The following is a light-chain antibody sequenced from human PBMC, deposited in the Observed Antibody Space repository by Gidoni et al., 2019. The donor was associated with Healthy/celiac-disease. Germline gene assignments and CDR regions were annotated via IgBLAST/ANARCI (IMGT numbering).Light chain of an antibody. J-gene: IGKJ1*01. CDR1: QSVSSN. Sequence: EIVMTQSPATLSVSPGERATLSCSASQSVSSNLAWYQQKPGQAPRLLIYGASTRATGIPARFSGSVSGTEFTLTISSLQSEDFAVYYCQQYNNWPQTFXXXTKVEIK. CDR3: QQYNNWPQT. V-gene: IGKV3-15*01. CDR2: GAS.